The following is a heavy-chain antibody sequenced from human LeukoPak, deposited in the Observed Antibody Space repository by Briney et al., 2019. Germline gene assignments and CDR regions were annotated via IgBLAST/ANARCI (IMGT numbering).Heavy chain of an antibody. CDR2: INPSGGST. Sequence: GASVKVSCKASGYTFTGYYMHWVRQAPGQGLEWMGIINPSGGSTSYAQKFQGRVTMTRDTSTSTVYMELSSLRSEDTAVYYCARDSELIAVAGTGGDYWGQGTLVTVSS. D-gene: IGHD6-19*01. V-gene: IGHV1-46*01. J-gene: IGHJ4*02. CDR1: GYTFTGYY. CDR3: ARDSELIAVAGTGGDY.